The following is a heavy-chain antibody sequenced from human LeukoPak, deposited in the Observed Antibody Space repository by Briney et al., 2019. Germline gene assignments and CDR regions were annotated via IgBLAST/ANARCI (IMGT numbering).Heavy chain of an antibody. CDR2: IYHSGST. CDR1: GYSISSGYY. Sequence: SETLSLTCAVSGYSISSGYYWGWIRQPPGKGLEWIGRIYHSGSTYYNPSLKSRVTISVDTSKNQFSLKLSSVTAADTAVYYCAGGRRGDYVDYWGQGTLVTVSS. D-gene: IGHD3-10*01. J-gene: IGHJ4*02. V-gene: IGHV4-38-2*01. CDR3: AGGRRGDYVDY.